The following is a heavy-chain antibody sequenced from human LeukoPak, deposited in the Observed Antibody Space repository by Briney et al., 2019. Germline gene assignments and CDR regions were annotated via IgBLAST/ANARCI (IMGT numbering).Heavy chain of an antibody. Sequence: ASAKVSCKASGYTFTSYYMHWVRQAPGQGLEWMGIINPSGGSTSYAQKFQGRVAMTRDTSTSTVYMELSSLRSEDTAVYYCARDRYSSYYYYGMDVWGQGTTVTVSS. CDR2: INPSGGST. CDR3: ARDRYSSYYYYGMDV. J-gene: IGHJ6*02. D-gene: IGHD1-26*01. CDR1: GYTFTSYY. V-gene: IGHV1-46*01.